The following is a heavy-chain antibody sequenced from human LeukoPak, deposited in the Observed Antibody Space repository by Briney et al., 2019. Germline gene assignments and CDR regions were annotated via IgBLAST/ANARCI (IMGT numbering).Heavy chain of an antibody. Sequence: PGGSLRLSCAASGFTVSSNYMSWVRQAPGKGLEWVSSITGSGGTTYYADSVKGRFTISRDNSQNTLYLQMNSLRAEDTAVYYCAKGPIAAISYFDYWGQGTLVTVSS. V-gene: IGHV3-23*01. D-gene: IGHD6-13*01. CDR3: AKGPIAAISYFDY. CDR1: GFTVSSNY. CDR2: ITGSGGTT. J-gene: IGHJ4*02.